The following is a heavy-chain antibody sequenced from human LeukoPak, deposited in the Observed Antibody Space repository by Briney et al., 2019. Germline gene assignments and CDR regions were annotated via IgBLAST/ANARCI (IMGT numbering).Heavy chain of an antibody. CDR2: INPNSGGT. CDR3: ARGKGGYGYYYGMDV. Sequence: AASVKVSCKASGYTFTGYYMHWVRQAPGQGLEWMGWINPNSGGTNYAQKFQGRVTMTRDTSISTAYMELSRLRSDDTAVYYCARGKGGYGYYYGMDVWGQGTTVTVSS. CDR1: GYTFTGYY. V-gene: IGHV1-2*02. D-gene: IGHD5-12*01. J-gene: IGHJ6*02.